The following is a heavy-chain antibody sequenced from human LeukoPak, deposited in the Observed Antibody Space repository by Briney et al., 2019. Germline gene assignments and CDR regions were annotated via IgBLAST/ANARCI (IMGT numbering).Heavy chain of an antibody. J-gene: IGHJ4*02. CDR3: ARHGVHQNYDY. CDR2: IYYSGST. CDR1: GFTFSSYSMN. D-gene: IGHD1-1*01. Sequence: GSLRLSCAASGFTFSSYSMNWVRQPPGKGLEWIGSIYYSGSTYYNPSLKSRVTISVDTSKNQFSLMLSSVTAADTAVYYCARHGVHQNYDYWGQGTLVTVSS. V-gene: IGHV4-39*01.